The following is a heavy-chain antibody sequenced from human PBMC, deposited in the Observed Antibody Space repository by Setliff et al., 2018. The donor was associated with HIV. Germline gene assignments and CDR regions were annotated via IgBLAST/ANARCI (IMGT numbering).Heavy chain of an antibody. D-gene: IGHD3-3*01. CDR1: GDSISNPNYY. CDR2: IYYSGST. CDR3: ARHRSYYNFWSGYQDAFDI. J-gene: IGHJ3*02. V-gene: IGHV4-39*01. Sequence: SETLSLTCSVSGDSISNPNYYWGWIRQPPGKGLEWIGSIYYSGSTYYNPSLKSRVTISVDTSKNQFSLKLSSVTAADTAVYYCARHRSYYNFWSGYQDAFDIWGQGTMVT.